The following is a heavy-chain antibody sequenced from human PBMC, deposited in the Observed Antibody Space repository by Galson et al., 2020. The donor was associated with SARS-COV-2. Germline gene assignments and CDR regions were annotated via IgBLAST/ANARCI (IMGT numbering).Heavy chain of an antibody. Sequence: SETLSLTCTVSGGSISSYYWSWIRQPPGKGLEWIGYNYYSGSTNYNPSLKSRVTISVDTSKNQFSLKLSSVTAADTAVYYCARGITIFGVVDCMDVWGKGTTVTVSS. V-gene: IGHV4-59*01. CDR3: ARGITIFGVVDCMDV. D-gene: IGHD3-3*01. CDR2: NYYSGST. J-gene: IGHJ6*03. CDR1: GGSISSYY.